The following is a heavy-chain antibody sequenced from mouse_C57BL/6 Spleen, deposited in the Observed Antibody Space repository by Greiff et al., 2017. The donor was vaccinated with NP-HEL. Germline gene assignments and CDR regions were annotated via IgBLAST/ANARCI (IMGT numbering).Heavy chain of an antibody. CDR3: AIDGYEPCAD. CDR1: GYTFTSYW. J-gene: IGHJ3*01. CDR2: INPSDSDT. V-gene: IGHV1-74*01. Sequence: QVQLKQAGAELVKPGASVKVSCKASGYTFTSYWMHWVKQRPGQGLEWIVRINPSDSDTNYNKQFKGNATLTVDKSSSTAYMQRSSLTSEDSAVYYCAIDGYEPCADWGEGSMVTVSA. D-gene: IGHD2-2*01.